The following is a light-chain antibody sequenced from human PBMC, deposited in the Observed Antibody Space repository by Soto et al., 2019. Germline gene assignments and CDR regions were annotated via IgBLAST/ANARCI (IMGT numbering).Light chain of an antibody. V-gene: IGKV3D-7*01. J-gene: IGKJ4*01. CDR2: GAS. CDR3: HQDFNLPLT. Sequence: EIVMTQAPVTLSLSPGDIATLSCRASQSLSNTYISWYQQKPGQAPRLLIYGASTRATGIPARFSGSGSGTAFTLPISSLQPEDFALYYCHQDFNLPLTFGGGNKVEIK. CDR1: QSLSNTY.